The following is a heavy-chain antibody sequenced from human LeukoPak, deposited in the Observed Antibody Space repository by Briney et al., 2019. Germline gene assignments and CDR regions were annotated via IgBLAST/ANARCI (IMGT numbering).Heavy chain of an antibody. CDR3: ARVQDTMVRGVITPNFDY. J-gene: IGHJ4*02. D-gene: IGHD3-10*01. V-gene: IGHV1-2*02. CDR2: INPNSGGT. CDR1: GYTFTGYY. Sequence: GASVKVSCKASGYTFTGYYMHWVRQAPGQGLEWMGWINPNSGGTNYAQKFQGRVTMTRDTSISTAYMELRSLRSDDTAVYYCARVQDTMVRGVITPNFDYWGQGTLVTVSS.